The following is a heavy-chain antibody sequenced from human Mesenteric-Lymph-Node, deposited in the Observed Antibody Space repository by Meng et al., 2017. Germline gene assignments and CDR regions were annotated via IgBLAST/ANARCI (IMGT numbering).Heavy chain of an antibody. CDR2: ISAYNGNT. Sequence: ASVKVSCKASGYTFTSYGISWVRQAPGQGLEWMGWISAYNGNTNYAQKLQGRVTMTTDTSTSTAYMELRSLRSEDTAVYYCARAYYDSSGSILLYYYYYGMDVWGQGTTVTVSS. CDR3: ARAYYDSSGSILLYYYYYGMDV. V-gene: IGHV1-18*01. D-gene: IGHD3-22*01. J-gene: IGHJ6*02. CDR1: GYTFTSYG.